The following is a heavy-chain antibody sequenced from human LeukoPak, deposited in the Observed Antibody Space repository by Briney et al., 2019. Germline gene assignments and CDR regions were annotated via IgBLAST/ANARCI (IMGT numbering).Heavy chain of an antibody. V-gene: IGHV3-66*01. D-gene: IGHD1-26*01. CDR3: ARVGPYSGRGHSYYYYMDV. CDR1: GFTVSSNY. Sequence: GGSLRPSCAASGFTVSSNYMTWVRQAPGKRLECVSFIYTGGSTYYAESVKGRFTISRDNSKNTLYLQMNSLRAEDTAVYYCARVGPYSGRGHSYYYYMDVWAKGTTVTISS. J-gene: IGHJ6*03. CDR2: IYTGGST.